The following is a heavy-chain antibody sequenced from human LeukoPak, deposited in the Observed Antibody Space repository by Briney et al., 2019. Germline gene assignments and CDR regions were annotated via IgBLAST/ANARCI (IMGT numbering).Heavy chain of an antibody. J-gene: IGHJ5*02. CDR3: ARASRIGYAGWFDP. Sequence: EASVKVSCKASGYTFTSYYMHWVRQAPGQGLEWMGWINPNSGGTNYAQKFQGRVTMTRDTSISTAYMELSRLRSDDAAVYYCARASRIGYAGWFDPWGQGTLVTVSS. D-gene: IGHD2-8*01. V-gene: IGHV1-2*02. CDR2: INPNSGGT. CDR1: GYTFTSYY.